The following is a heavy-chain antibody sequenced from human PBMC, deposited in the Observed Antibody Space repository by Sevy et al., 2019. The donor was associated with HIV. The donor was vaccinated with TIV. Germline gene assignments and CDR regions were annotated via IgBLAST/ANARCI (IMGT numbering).Heavy chain of an antibody. D-gene: IGHD2-21*01. Sequence: ASVKVSCKTSGYTFTGYYVHWVRQAPGQELEWMGRINPSSGGTKYALKFQDRVTMTRDTSIATAYMELSSLRSDDTAVYFCARRYCGGECSSDGHYFDFWGQGTLVTVSS. V-gene: IGHV1-2*06. CDR2: INPSSGGT. CDR1: GYTFTGYY. CDR3: ARRYCGGECSSDGHYFDF. J-gene: IGHJ4*02.